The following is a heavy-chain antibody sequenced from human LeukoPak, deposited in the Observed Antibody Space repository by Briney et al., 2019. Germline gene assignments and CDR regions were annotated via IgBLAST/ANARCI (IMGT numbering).Heavy chain of an antibody. J-gene: IGHJ5*02. CDR2: IYPSGTT. D-gene: IGHD3-10*01. CDR3: ARDRSYYGSGSSNWFDP. Sequence: SSETLSLTCAVSGGSISSSNWWSWVRQPPGKGLEWVGEIYPSGTTNYNPSLKSRVTISVDTSKNQFSLKLSSVTAADTAVYYCARDRSYYGSGSSNWFDPWGQGTLVTVSS. CDR1: GGSISSSNW. V-gene: IGHV4-4*02.